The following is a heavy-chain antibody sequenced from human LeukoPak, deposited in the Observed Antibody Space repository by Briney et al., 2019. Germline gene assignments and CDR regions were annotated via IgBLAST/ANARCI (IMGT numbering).Heavy chain of an antibody. J-gene: IGHJ5*02. CDR1: GFTFSSYG. CDR3: ARDPDNPYYYGSGSYFNWFDP. D-gene: IGHD3-10*01. Sequence: GGSLRLSCAASGFTFSSYGMHWVRQAPGKGLEWVAVIWYDGSNKYYADSVKGRFTISRDNSKNTLYLQMNSLRAEDTAVYYCARDPDNPYYYGSGSYFNWFDPWGQGTLVTVSS. V-gene: IGHV3-33*01. CDR2: IWYDGSNK.